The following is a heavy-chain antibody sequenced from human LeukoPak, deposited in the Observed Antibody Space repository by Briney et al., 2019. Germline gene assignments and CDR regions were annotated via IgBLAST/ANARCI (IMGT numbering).Heavy chain of an antibody. CDR2: INHSGST. CDR1: GGSFSGYY. V-gene: IGHV4-34*01. CDR3: ARGVPVLRYFDWLSPPAKNYALDY. D-gene: IGHD3-9*01. J-gene: IGHJ4*02. Sequence: SETLSLTCAVYGGSFSGYYWSWIRQPPEKGLEWIGEINHSGSTNYNPSLKSRVTISVDTSKNQFSLKQSSVTAADTAVYYCARGVPVLRYFDWLSPPAKNYALDYWGQGTLVTVSS.